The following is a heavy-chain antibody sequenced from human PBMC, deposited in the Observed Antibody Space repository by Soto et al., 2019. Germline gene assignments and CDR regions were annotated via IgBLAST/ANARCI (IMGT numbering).Heavy chain of an antibody. CDR2: IYYSGST. CDR3: SRGVLH. Sequence: QVQLQESGPGLVKPSQTLSLTCTVSGGSISSGGYYWSWIRQHPGKGLEWIGSIYYSGSTYYNPSLKRRVTLSVATSKNQFSLMLSSVTAADTAVDYCSRGVLHWGQGTLVTVSS. CDR1: GGSISSGGYY. D-gene: IGHD3-16*01. J-gene: IGHJ4*02. V-gene: IGHV4-31*03.